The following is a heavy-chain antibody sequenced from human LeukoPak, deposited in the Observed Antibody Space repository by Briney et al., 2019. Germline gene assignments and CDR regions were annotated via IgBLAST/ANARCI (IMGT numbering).Heavy chain of an antibody. J-gene: IGHJ6*03. CDR3: ASLKVSVVLGAISYYMDV. CDR2: IYPSGTT. D-gene: IGHD4/OR15-4a*01. Sequence: SETLSLTCTVSGASITNFYWSWVRRPPGKGLEWIGYIYPSGTTNYNPPLQSRVTMSLDTSKNQLSLRLSSVTAADTAVYFCASLKVSVVLGAISYYMDVWGKGTTVTVSS. V-gene: IGHV4-4*09. CDR1: GASITNFY.